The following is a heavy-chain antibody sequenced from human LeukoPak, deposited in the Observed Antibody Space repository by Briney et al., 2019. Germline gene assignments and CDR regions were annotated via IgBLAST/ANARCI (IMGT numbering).Heavy chain of an antibody. Sequence: GGSLRLSCAASGFTFSSNAMSWVRQAPGKGLEWVSGIGGDSRTHYADSVEGRFTISRDTSKNMLYLQMNNLRAEDTAVYYCAKDILRWSFDYWGQGTLVTVSS. V-gene: IGHV3-23*01. CDR3: AKDILRWSFDY. CDR2: IGGDSRT. D-gene: IGHD4-23*01. CDR1: GFTFSSNA. J-gene: IGHJ4*02.